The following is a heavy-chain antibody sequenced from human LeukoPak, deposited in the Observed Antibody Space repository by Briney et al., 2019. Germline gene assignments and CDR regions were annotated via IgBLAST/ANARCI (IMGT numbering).Heavy chain of an antibody. V-gene: IGHV1-8*01. D-gene: IGHD4-17*01. Sequence: ASVKVSCKASGYTFTSYDINWVRQATGQGLEWMGWMNPNSGNTGYAQKFQGRVTMTRNTSISTAYMELSSLRSEDTAVYYCASRQVTTVPFDLWGRGTLVTVSS. J-gene: IGHJ2*01. CDR3: ASRQVTTVPFDL. CDR1: GYTFTSYD. CDR2: MNPNSGNT.